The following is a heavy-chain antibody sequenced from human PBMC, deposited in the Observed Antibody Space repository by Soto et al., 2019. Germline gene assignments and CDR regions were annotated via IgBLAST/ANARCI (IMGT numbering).Heavy chain of an antibody. V-gene: IGHV3-74*01. Sequence: GGSLRLSCAASRFTFSNYRMHWVRQAPGKGVVWVSRINSNGSSTSYADSVKGRFTISRDNAKNKLYLQMNSLRAEDTAVYYCTRDGGGNYYYGMDFWGQGTTVTVSS. CDR2: INSNGSST. CDR3: TRDGGGNYYYGMDF. D-gene: IGHD2-15*01. J-gene: IGHJ6*02. CDR1: RFTFSNYR.